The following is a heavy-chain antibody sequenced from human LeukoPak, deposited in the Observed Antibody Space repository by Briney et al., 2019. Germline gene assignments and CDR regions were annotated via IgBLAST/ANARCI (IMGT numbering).Heavy chain of an antibody. CDR1: GFTFSSYS. Sequence: GVSLRLSCAASGFTFSSYSMNWVRQAPGKGLESVSSISSSSSYIYYADSVKGRFTISRDNAKNSLYLQMNSLRAEDTAVYYCARGPVRSSWYNGPDDYWGQGTLVTVSS. V-gene: IGHV3-21*01. CDR2: ISSSSSYI. D-gene: IGHD6-13*01. J-gene: IGHJ4*02. CDR3: ARGPVRSSWYNGPDDY.